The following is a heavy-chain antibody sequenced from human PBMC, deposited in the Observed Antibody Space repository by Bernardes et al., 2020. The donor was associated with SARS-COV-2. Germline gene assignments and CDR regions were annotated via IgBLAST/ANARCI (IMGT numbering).Heavy chain of an antibody. CDR3: ARKTGHDYGMDV. V-gene: IGHV3-74*01. CDR1: GFTFSGYW. J-gene: IGHJ6*02. CDR2: IAPDGSTT. D-gene: IGHD3-10*01. Sequence: GGSLRLSCAASGFTFSGYWMHWVRQAPGKGLVWVSRIAPDGSTTIYAEFVKGRFTVSRDNAKNTLYLQMNSLGAEDSAVYFCARKTGHDYGMDVWGQGTTVTVSS.